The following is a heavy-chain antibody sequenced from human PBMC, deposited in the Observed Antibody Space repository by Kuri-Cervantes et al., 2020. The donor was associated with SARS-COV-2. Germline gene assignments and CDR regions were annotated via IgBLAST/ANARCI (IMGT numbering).Heavy chain of an antibody. CDR1: GYTFTSYY. D-gene: IGHD5-12*01. V-gene: IGHV1-46*01. Sequence: ASVKVSCKASGYTFTSYYMHWVRQAPGQGLEWMGIINPSGGSTSHAQKFQGRVTMTRDTSTSTVYMELSSLRSEDTAVYYCARDPTNPGSDYYYYGMDVWGQGTTVTVSS. CDR3: ARDPTNPGSDYYYYGMDV. J-gene: IGHJ6*02. CDR2: INPSGGST.